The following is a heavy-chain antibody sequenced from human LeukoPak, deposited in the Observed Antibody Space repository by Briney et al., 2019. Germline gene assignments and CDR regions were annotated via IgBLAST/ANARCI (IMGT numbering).Heavy chain of an antibody. V-gene: IGHV4-59*11. CDR2: IYYSGST. CDR1: GGSISSHY. Sequence: KASETLSLTCTVSGGSISSHYWSWIRQPPGKGLEWIGYIYYSGSTNYNPSLKSRVTISVDTSKNQFSLKLSSVTAADTAVYYCARGWEDYYYYMDVWGKGTTVTVSS. J-gene: IGHJ6*03. CDR3: ARGWEDYYYYMDV. D-gene: IGHD1-26*01.